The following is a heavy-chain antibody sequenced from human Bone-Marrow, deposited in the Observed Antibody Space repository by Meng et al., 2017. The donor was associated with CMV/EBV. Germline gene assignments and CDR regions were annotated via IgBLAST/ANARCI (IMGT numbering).Heavy chain of an antibody. J-gene: IGHJ6*02. V-gene: IGHV4-39*07. D-gene: IGHD6-6*01. CDR2: INHSGST. CDR1: GGSISSSSYY. CDR3: ARGGIAARPVYYYGMDV. Sequence: GSLRLSCTVSGGSISSSSYYWGWIRQPPGKGLEWIGEINHSGSTNYNPSLKSRVTISVDTSKNQFSLKLSSVTAADTAVYYCARGGIAARPVYYYGMDVWGQGTTVTVSS.